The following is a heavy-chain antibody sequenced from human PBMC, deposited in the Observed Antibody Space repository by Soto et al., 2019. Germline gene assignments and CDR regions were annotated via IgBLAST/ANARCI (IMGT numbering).Heavy chain of an antibody. CDR1: GFTFSSSG. J-gene: IGHJ4*02. V-gene: IGHV3-33*01. D-gene: IGHD6-19*01. CDR3: ARGPYSGGFDY. Sequence: QVQLVESGGGVVQPGRSLRLSCAASGFTFSSSGMHWVRQAPGKGLEWVALIWYDGSEKYYADSVKGRFTISRDNSKNTLHLQMNSLRAEDTAVYYCARGPYSGGFDYWGQGTLVTVSS. CDR2: IWYDGSEK.